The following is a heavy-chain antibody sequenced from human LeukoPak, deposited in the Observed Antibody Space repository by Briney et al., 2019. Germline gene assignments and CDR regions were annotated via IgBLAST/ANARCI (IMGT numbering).Heavy chain of an antibody. D-gene: IGHD1-1*01. CDR3: ARDNDKVVDH. V-gene: IGHV1-18*01. CDR1: GYTFTSYG. CDR2: ISADNGNT. J-gene: IGHJ4*01. Sequence: ASVKVSCKASGYTFTSYGISWVRQAPGQGLEWMGWISADNGNTKYAQKLQGRITLTTDTSTSTSYMELRSLEYDDTAIYYCARDNDKVVDHWGQGTLVTVSS.